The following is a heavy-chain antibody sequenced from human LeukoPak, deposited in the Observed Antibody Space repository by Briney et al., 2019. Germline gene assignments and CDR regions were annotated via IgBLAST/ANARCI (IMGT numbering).Heavy chain of an antibody. CDR2: ISGTGAGT. CDR3: AKERYYFDY. J-gene: IGHJ4*02. Sequence: GGSLRLSCTASGFSLSSYAMSWVRQTPGKGLEWVSGISGTGAGTYYADSVKGRLTISGDNSKKMVFLQMNSLRAEDTAVYYCAKERYYFDYWGQGTLVTVSS. CDR1: GFSLSSYA. V-gene: IGHV3-23*01.